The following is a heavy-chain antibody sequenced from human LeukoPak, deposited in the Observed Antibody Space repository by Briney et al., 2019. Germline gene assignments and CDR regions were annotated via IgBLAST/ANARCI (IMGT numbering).Heavy chain of an antibody. V-gene: IGHV1-46*01. CDR2: INPSGGST. Sequence: ASVKVSCKASGYTFTSYYMDWVRQAPGQGLEWMGIINPSGGSTSYAQKFQGRVTMTRDTSTSTVYMELSSLRSEDTAVYYCARSAAAGRTPDYYYYGMDVWGQGTTVTVSS. D-gene: IGHD6-13*01. CDR1: GYTFTSYY. J-gene: IGHJ6*02. CDR3: ARSAAAGRTPDYYYYGMDV.